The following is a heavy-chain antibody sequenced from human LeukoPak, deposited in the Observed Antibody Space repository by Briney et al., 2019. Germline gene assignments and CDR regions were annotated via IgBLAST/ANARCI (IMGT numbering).Heavy chain of an antibody. Sequence: GGSLRLSCAAFGFTVSSNYMSWVRQAPGKGLEWVSVIYSGGSTYYADSVKGRFTISRDNSKNTLYLQMNSLRAEDTAVYYCARTRFGELLGAFDIWGQGTMVTVSS. J-gene: IGHJ3*02. CDR3: ARTRFGELLGAFDI. CDR2: IYSGGST. D-gene: IGHD3-10*01. V-gene: IGHV3-53*01. CDR1: GFTVSSNY.